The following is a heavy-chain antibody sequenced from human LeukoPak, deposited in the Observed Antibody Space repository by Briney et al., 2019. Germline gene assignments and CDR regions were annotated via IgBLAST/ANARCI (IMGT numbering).Heavy chain of an antibody. CDR2: ITSNSATM. CDR3: AKGIRTVRLHYFDY. CDR1: GFTFDDYT. Sequence: GGSLRLSCAASGFTFDDYTMHWVRQVPGRGLEWVSGITSNSATMAYADSVKGRLTISRDNAKNSLYLQMNSLRPEDTALYYCAKGIRTVRLHYFDYWGQGTLVTVSS. V-gene: IGHV3-9*01. D-gene: IGHD6-6*01. J-gene: IGHJ4*02.